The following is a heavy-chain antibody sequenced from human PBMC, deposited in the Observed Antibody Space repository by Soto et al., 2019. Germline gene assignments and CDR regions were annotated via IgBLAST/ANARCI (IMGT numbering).Heavy chain of an antibody. CDR1: GFTFSGSA. J-gene: IGHJ5*02. CDR3: TRLYNNFKFDP. Sequence: GGSLRLSCAISGFTFSGSAIHWVRQASGKGLKWVGRIKSKANNYATAYTASVKGRFTISRDDSRNTAYLQMNSLRADDTAIYYCTRLYNNFKFDPWGQGTLVTVSS. CDR2: IKSKANNYAT. V-gene: IGHV3-73*01. D-gene: IGHD3-10*01.